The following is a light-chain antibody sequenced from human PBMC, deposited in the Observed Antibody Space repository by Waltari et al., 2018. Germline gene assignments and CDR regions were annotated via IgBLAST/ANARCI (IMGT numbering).Light chain of an antibody. CDR2: GAS. J-gene: IGKJ4*01. CDR1: QGISQF. CDR3: QQYKTFPLT. Sequence: DIQMTQSPSSLASSVRDRVTITCRASQGISQFLAWFRQKPGKAPESLIYGASSLQSGVPSRFSGSGSGTDFTLTISSLQPEDFASYYCQQYKTFPLTFGGGTKVEIK. V-gene: IGKV1-16*01.